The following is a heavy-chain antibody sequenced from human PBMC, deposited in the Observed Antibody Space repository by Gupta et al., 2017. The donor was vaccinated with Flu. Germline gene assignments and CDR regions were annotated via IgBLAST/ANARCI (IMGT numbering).Heavy chain of an antibody. J-gene: IGHJ5*02. CDR3: ARRGKTGYDNWFDP. CDR2: IFYTGST. Sequence: SCYWGGIRQPPGKGLEWFGSIFYTGSTSYSPSLKSRVTISVDTSKNQFSLKLSSVTAADTAVYYCARRGKTGYDNWFDPWGQGTLVTVSS. CDR1: SCY. D-gene: IGHD3-9*01. V-gene: IGHV4-39*01.